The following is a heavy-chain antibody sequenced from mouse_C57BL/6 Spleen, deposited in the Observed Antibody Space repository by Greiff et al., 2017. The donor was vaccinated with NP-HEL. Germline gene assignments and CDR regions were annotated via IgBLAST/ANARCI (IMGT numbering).Heavy chain of an antibody. V-gene: IGHV5-9-1*02. CDR1: GFTFSSYA. D-gene: IGHD2-4*01. CDR3: TRETITRYFDY. J-gene: IGHJ2*01. CDR2: ISSGGDYI. Sequence: EVKLVESGEGLVKPGGSLKLSCAASGFTFSSYAMSWVHQTPEKRLEWVAYISSGGDYIYYADTVKGRFTISRDNARNTLYLQMSSLKSEDTAMYYCTRETITRYFDYWGQGTTLTVSS.